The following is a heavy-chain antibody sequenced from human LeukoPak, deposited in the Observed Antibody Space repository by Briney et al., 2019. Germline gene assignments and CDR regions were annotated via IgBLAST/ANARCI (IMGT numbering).Heavy chain of an antibody. CDR1: GGSISSYY. CDR2: IYYSGST. V-gene: IGHV4-59*01. Sequence: SETLSLTCTVSGGSISSYYWSWIRQPPGKGLEWIGYIYYSGSTNYNPSLKSRVTISVDTSKNQFSLKLSSVTAAATAVYYCASWGHYYGSGSYINWGQGTLVTVSS. J-gene: IGHJ4*02. D-gene: IGHD3-10*01. CDR3: ASWGHYYGSGSYIN.